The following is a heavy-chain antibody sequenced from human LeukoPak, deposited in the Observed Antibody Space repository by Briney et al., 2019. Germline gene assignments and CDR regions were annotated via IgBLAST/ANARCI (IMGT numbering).Heavy chain of an antibody. CDR1: GFTFSSYG. J-gene: IGHJ4*02. CDR2: ISYDGSNK. Sequence: GGSLRLSCAASGFTFSSYGMHRVRQAPGKGLEWVAVISYDGSNKYYADSVKGRFTISRDNSKNTLYVQMNSLRAEDTAVYYCAKGHYYGSGSLDYWGQGTLVTVSS. CDR3: AKGHYYGSGSLDY. D-gene: IGHD3-10*01. V-gene: IGHV3-30*18.